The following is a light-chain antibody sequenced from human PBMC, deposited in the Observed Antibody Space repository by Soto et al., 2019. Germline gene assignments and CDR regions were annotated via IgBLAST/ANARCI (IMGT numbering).Light chain of an antibody. J-gene: IGKJ1*01. V-gene: IGKV3-11*01. CDR1: QSVSSY. CDR2: DAS. CDR3: QPRSNWRRT. Sequence: EIVLTQSPATLSLSPGERATLSCRASQSVSSYLAWYQQKPGQAPRLLIYDASNRATGIPARFSGSGSGTDFTLTISSLEPEDFAVYYCQPRSNWRRTFGQGTKVDIK.